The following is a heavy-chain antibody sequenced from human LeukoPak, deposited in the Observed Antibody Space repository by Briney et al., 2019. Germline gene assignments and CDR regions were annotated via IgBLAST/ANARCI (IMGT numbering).Heavy chain of an antibody. CDR2: INHSGST. CDR1: GGSFSGYY. D-gene: IGHD6-19*01. J-gene: IGHJ4*02. V-gene: IGHV4-34*01. Sequence: SETLSLTCAVYGGSFSGYYWSWIRQPPGKGLEWIGEINHSGSTNYNPSLKSRVTISVDTSKNQFSLKLSSVTAADTAVYYCAGVYSSGWYYFDYWGQGTLVTVSS. CDR3: AGVYSSGWYYFDY.